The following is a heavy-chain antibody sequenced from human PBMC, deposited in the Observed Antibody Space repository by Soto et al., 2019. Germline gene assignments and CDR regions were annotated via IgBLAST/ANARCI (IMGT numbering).Heavy chain of an antibody. V-gene: IGHV3-13*05. D-gene: IGHD3-10*01. Sequence: GGSLRLSCAASGFTFSSYDMHWVRQATGKGLEWVSAIGTAGDPYYPGSVKGRFTISRENAKNSLYLQMNSLRAGDTAVYYCARDPYITMVRGAPPRPSYYYYGMDVWGQGTTVTVSS. CDR3: ARDPYITMVRGAPPRPSYYYYGMDV. J-gene: IGHJ6*02. CDR2: IGTAGDP. CDR1: GFTFSSYD.